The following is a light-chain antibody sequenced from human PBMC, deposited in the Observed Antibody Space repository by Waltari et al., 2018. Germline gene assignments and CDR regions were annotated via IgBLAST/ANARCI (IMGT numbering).Light chain of an antibody. Sequence: DIQMTQSPSAMSASVGDRVTITCRSSQGISTYLAWFQQKPGKVPKRLIYAASILQSGIPSRFSCMGSGTEFTLTISSLQPEDFATDYCLQHDSSPYTFGQGTKLEIK. CDR2: AAS. CDR3: LQHDSSPYT. J-gene: IGKJ2*01. V-gene: IGKV1-17*03. CDR1: QGISTY.